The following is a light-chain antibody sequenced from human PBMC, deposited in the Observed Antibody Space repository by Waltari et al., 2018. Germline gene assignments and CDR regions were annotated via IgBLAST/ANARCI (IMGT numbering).Light chain of an antibody. V-gene: IGKV3-15*01. CDR2: DAT. CDR1: HDVTTR. Sequence: ETVMTQSPATLSVSPGERVTLSCRASHDVTTRLAWFQQKPGQAPRLLMFDATTRATDFPGRFSGSGSGTEFTLTISSLQSEDFAVYYCQQYNNWPRTFGQGTKLEI. CDR3: QQYNNWPRT. J-gene: IGKJ2*01.